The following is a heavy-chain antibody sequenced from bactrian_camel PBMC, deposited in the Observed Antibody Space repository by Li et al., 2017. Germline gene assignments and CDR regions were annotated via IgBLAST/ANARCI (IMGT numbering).Heavy chain of an antibody. CDR3: AAPFWRGRGVNCGISSPGDFRY. V-gene: IGHV3S53*01. CDR2: IDSDGST. CDR1: GVTFGRIE. Sequence: HVQLVESGGASVEPGVSLRLSCATSGVTFGRIEVGWFRQAPGKEREGVAHIDSDGSTRYADSVKGRFTISSDNAKNTVYLQMNSLKSEDTAMYYCAAPFWRGRGVNCGISSPGDFRYWGSGTQVTVS. J-gene: IGHJ6*01. D-gene: IGHD7*01.